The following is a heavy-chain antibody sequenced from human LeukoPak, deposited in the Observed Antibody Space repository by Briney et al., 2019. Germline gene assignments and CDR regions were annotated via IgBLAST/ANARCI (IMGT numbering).Heavy chain of an antibody. CDR2: IYPGDSDT. CDR3: ARPDYSGTYYFDY. Sequence: GESLKISCKGSGFSFSTYWIGWVRQMSGKGLEWMGIIYPGDSDTRYSPSFQGQVTISANKSISTAYLQWSSLKASDTAIYYCARPDYSGTYYFDYWGQGTLVTVSS. D-gene: IGHD3-10*01. J-gene: IGHJ4*02. V-gene: IGHV5-51*01. CDR1: GFSFSTYW.